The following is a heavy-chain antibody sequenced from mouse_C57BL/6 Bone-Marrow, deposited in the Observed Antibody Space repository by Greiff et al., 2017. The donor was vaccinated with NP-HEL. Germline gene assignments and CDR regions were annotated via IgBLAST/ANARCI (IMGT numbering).Heavy chain of an antibody. CDR3: ARGGDY. CDR2: IDPSDSYT. J-gene: IGHJ2*01. CDR1: GYTFTSYG. V-gene: IGHV1-69*01. Sequence: QVQLQQSGAELARPGASVKLSCKASGYTFTSYGISWVKQRTGQGLEWIGEIDPSDSYTNYNQKFKGKSTLTVDKSSSTAYMQLSSLTSEDSAVYYCARGGDYWGQGTTLTVSS.